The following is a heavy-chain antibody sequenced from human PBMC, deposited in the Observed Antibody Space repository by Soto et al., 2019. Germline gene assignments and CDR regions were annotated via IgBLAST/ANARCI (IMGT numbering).Heavy chain of an antibody. CDR2: IYYSGST. V-gene: IGHV4-30-4*01. J-gene: IGHJ6*02. D-gene: IGHD3-3*02. Sequence: SETLSLTCTVSGGSISSGDYYWSWIRQPPGKGLEWIGYIYYSGSTYYNPSLKSRVAISVDTSKNQFSLKLSSVTAADTAVYYCARDNILAILYGGMDVWGQGTTVT. CDR1: GGSISSGDYY. CDR3: ARDNILAILYGGMDV.